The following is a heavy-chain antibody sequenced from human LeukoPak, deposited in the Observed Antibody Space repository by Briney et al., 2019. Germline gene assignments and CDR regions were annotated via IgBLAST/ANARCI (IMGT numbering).Heavy chain of an antibody. CDR2: INHSGST. CDR3: ARGSKRDIVVVVAATPYFDY. CDR1: GGSFSGYY. Sequence: SETLSLTCAVYGGSFSGYYWSWIRQPPGKGLEWIGEINHSGSTNYNPSLKSRVTISVDTSKNQFSLKLSSVTAADTAVYHCARGSKRDIVVVVAATPYFDYWGQGTLVTVSS. V-gene: IGHV4-34*01. J-gene: IGHJ4*02. D-gene: IGHD2-15*01.